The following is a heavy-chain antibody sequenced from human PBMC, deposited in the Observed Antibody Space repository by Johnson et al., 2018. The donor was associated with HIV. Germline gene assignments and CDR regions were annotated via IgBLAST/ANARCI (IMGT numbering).Heavy chain of an antibody. Sequence: VQLVESGGGLVQPGGSLRLSCAASGFTFSSYGMHWVRQAPGKGLEWVSYISSSGTIIYYVDSVKGRFTLSRDNAKNSLYLQMNSLRAEDTALYYCALMRHPISTAARHAFDIWGQGTMVTVYS. V-gene: IGHV3-48*04. J-gene: IGHJ3*02. CDR3: ALMRHPISTAARHAFDI. CDR2: ISSSGTII. CDR1: GFTFSSYG. D-gene: IGHD6-6*01.